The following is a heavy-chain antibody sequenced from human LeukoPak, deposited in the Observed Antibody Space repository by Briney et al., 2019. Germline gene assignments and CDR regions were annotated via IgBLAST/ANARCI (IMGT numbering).Heavy chain of an antibody. CDR2: IWYDGSNK. V-gene: IGHV3-33*01. Sequence: GGSLRLSCAASGFTFSSYGMHWVRQAPGKGLEWVAVIWYDGSNKYYADSVKGRFTISRDNSKNTLHLQMNSLRAEDTAVYCCASARVEYSSSAAFDYWGQGTLVTVSS. CDR3: ASARVEYSSSAAFDY. J-gene: IGHJ4*02. CDR1: GFTFSSYG. D-gene: IGHD6-6*01.